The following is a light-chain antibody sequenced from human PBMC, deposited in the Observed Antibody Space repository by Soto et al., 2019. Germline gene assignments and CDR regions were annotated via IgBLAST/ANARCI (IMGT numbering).Light chain of an antibody. V-gene: IGLV2-8*01. J-gene: IGLJ3*02. CDR1: SSDVGGYNY. CDR2: EVT. CDR3: SSYAGSNHWV. Sequence: QSALTQPPSASGSPGQSVTISCTGTSSDVGGYNYVSWYQQLPGKAPKLMIYEVTKRPSGVPDRFSGSKSGNTASLTVSGLQAEDVADYYCSSYAGSNHWVFGGGPKVTVL.